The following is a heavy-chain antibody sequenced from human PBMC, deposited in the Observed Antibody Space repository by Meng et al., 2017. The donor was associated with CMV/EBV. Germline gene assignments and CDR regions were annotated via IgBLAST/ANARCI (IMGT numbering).Heavy chain of an antibody. CDR1: GGTFSSYA. Sequence: SVKVSCKASGGTFSSYAISWVRQAPGQGLEWMGGIIPIFGTANYAQKFQGRVTITTDESTSTAYMELSSLRSEDTAVYYCAREGTYSGSSRAAFDIWGQGTMVTVSS. J-gene: IGHJ3*02. CDR3: AREGTYSGSSRAAFDI. V-gene: IGHV1-69*05. D-gene: IGHD1-26*01. CDR2: IIPIFGTA.